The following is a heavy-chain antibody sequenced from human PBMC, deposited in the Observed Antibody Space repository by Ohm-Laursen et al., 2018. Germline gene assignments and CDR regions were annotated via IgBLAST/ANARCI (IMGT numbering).Heavy chain of an antibody. J-gene: IGHJ4*02. CDR3: AGNSSSSLGGFDY. CDR2: INHTGNT. CDR1: GDSISSGGPY. D-gene: IGHD6-6*01. Sequence: PGTLSLTCTVSGDSISSGGPYWSWVPQHPGKGVGWVGEINHTGNTNYSPSLKSRVTISVDTSKNQFSLKLSSVTAADTAVYYCAGNSSSSLGGFDYWGQGTLVTVSS. V-gene: IGHV4-4*03.